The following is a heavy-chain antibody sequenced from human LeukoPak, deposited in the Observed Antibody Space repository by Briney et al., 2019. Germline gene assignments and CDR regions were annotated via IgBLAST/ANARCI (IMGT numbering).Heavy chain of an antibody. V-gene: IGHV3-30*14. Sequence: GGSLRLSCAASGFTFSSYAMHWVRQAPGEGLEWVAVISYDGSNKYYADSVKGRFTISRDNSKNTLYLQMNSLRAEDTAVYFCARIGYSDYSFAYWGQGTLVAVSS. CDR2: ISYDGSNK. CDR3: ARIGYSDYSFAY. J-gene: IGHJ4*02. D-gene: IGHD4-11*01. CDR1: GFTFSSYA.